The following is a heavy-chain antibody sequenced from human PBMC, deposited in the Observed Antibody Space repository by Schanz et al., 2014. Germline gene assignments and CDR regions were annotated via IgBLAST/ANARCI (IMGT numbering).Heavy chain of an antibody. CDR2: IRYDGSNQ. V-gene: IGHV3-30*02. CDR1: GFTFSAYG. CDR3: AKSSPYYGSGSFPSNAYGMDV. D-gene: IGHD3-10*01. J-gene: IGHJ6*02. Sequence: QVQLVESGGGVVQPGRSLRLSCAASGFTFSAYGMHWVRRAPGKGLEWVAFIRYDGSNQYYADSVKGRFTISRDNSKNTLSLQMNSLRAEDTAVYYCAKSSPYYGSGSFPSNAYGMDVWGQGTAVTVSS.